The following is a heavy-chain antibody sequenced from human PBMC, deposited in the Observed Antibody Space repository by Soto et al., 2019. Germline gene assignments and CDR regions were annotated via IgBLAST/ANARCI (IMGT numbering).Heavy chain of an antibody. V-gene: IGHV3-23*01. J-gene: IGHJ4*02. Sequence: LRLSCAASGFTFSTYAMSWVRQAPGKGLEWVSSITGTGGNTYYSDSVTGRFTISRDNSKNTLYLQMDSLRAEDTALYYCAKLVSTSSLGIFWGQGNMVTVSS. CDR1: GFTFSTYA. D-gene: IGHD1-26*01. CDR2: ITGTGGNT. CDR3: AKLVSTSSLGIF.